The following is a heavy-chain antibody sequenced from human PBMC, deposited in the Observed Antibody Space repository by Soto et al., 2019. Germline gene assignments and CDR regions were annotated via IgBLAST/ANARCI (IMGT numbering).Heavy chain of an antibody. CDR2: IYPGDSDT. CDR3: ARNRSFKLGFYYDGMDV. J-gene: IGHJ6*02. V-gene: IGHV5-51*01. Sequence: GESLKISCQGSGYSFASYWISWVRQMPGKDLEWMGIIYPGDSDTRYSPSFQGQVTISADKSLRTAYLQWTSLKASDTAFYYCARNRSFKLGFYYDGMDVWGQGTTVTVSS. D-gene: IGHD6-6*01. CDR1: GYSFASYW.